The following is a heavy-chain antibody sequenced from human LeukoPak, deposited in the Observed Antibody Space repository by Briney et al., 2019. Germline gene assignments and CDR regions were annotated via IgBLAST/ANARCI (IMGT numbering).Heavy chain of an antibody. V-gene: IGHV3-9*01. D-gene: IGHD6-19*01. CDR3: AKDAGAGPSYYFDY. CDR2: ISWNSGSI. J-gene: IGHJ4*02. Sequence: GGSLRLSCAASGFTFDDYAMHWVRQAPGKGLEWVSGISWNSGSIGYADSVKGRFTISRDNAKNSLYLQMNSLRAEDTALYYCAKDAGAGPSYYFDYWAREPWSPSPQ. CDR1: GFTFDDYA.